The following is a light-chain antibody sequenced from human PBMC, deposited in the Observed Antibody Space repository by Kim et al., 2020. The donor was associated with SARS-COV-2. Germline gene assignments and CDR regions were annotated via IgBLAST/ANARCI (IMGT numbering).Light chain of an antibody. V-gene: IGLV1-51*01. CDR1: SSNIGNNY. CDR3: GTWDGSLSAVV. CDR2: DNN. Sequence: QSALTQPPSVSAAPGQKVTISCSGSSSNIGNNYVSWYQQLPGTAPTLLIYDNNKRPSEIPDRFSGSKSGTSATLGIAGLQTGDEADYYCGTWDGSLSAVVFGGGTQLTVL. J-gene: IGLJ2*01.